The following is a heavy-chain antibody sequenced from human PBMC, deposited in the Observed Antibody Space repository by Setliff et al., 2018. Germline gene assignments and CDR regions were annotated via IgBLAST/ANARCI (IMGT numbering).Heavy chain of an antibody. CDR3: ARDRVDFVVPEAAARLDP. CDR2: IGDQNGNT. Sequence: GASVKVSCKTSGYTFSGFGLSWLRRAPGQGLEWVGWIGDQNGNTIYAQKFQGRVTMTKDTSTTTGFMELRSLRSDDTATYFCARDRVDFVVPEAAARLDPWGQGTLVTVSS. CDR1: GYTFSGFG. J-gene: IGHJ5*02. D-gene: IGHD2-15*01. V-gene: IGHV1-18*01.